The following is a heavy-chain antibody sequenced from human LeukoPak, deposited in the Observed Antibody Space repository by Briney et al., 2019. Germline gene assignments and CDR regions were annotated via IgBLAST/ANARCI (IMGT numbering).Heavy chain of an antibody. CDR1: GFTFSSYA. CDR3: AKGPRAGAGY. CDR2: ISSSGST. J-gene: IGHJ4*02. Sequence: GASLRLSCAASGFTFSSYAMSWVRQAPGKGLEWVSAISSSGSTYYADSVKGRFTISRDNSKSTLYLQMNSLRAEDTAVYYCAKGPRAGAGYWGQGTLVTVSS. V-gene: IGHV3-23*01.